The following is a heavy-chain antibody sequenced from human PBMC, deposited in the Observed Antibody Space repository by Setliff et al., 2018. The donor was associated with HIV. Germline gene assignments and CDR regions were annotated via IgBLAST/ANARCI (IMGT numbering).Heavy chain of an antibody. CDR3: ARFANYYHTSGYGWFDP. J-gene: IGHJ5*02. CDR2: ISDSDTDI. Sequence: PGGSLRLSCAASGFSFSGYYMSWIRQAPGKGLECISYISDSDTDIYYADSVRGRFTISRDNAKNSLYLQMNSLRAQDTAVYYCARFANYYHTSGYGWFDPWGQGTLVTVSS. D-gene: IGHD3-22*01. CDR1: GFSFSGYY. V-gene: IGHV3-11*01.